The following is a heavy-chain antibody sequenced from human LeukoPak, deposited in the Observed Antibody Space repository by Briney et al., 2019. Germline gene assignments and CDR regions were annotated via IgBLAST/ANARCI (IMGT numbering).Heavy chain of an antibody. J-gene: IGHJ4*02. V-gene: IGHV1-69*06. CDR2: IIPIFGTA. D-gene: IGHD3-22*01. CDR3: ARKAPYYYDGSGPLGTYNFDY. CDR1: GGTFSSYA. Sequence: ASVKVSCKASGGTFSSYAISWVRQAPGQGLEWMGGIIPIFGTANYAQKFQGRVTITADKSTSTAYMELSSLRSEDTAVYYCARKAPYYYDGSGPLGTYNFDYWGQGTLVTVSS.